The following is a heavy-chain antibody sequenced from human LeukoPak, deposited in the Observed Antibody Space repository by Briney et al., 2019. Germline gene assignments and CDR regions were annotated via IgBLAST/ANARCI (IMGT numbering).Heavy chain of an antibody. V-gene: IGHV3-23*01. CDR1: KFAFSSYA. CDR3: AKDVPYYYDSSGYPDY. CDR2: ISGGGGNT. J-gene: IGHJ4*02. Sequence: GGSLRLSCAASKFAFSSYAMSWVRQAPGKGLEWVSAISGGGGNTYYADSVKGRFTISRDNSKNTLYLQMNSLRAEDTAVYYCAKDVPYYYDSSGYPDYWGQGTLVTVSS. D-gene: IGHD3-22*01.